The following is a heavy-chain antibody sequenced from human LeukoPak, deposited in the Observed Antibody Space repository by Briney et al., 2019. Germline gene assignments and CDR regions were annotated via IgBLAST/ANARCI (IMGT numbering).Heavy chain of an antibody. J-gene: IGHJ4*02. Sequence: PGGSLRLSCAASGFTFSSYSMNWVRQAPGKGLEWVSSISSSSSYIYYADSVKGRFTISRDNAKNSLYLQMNSLRAEDTAVYYCASLTPDCSGGSCYFDYWGQGTLVTVSS. CDR3: ASLTPDCSGGSCYFDY. CDR1: GFTFSSYS. V-gene: IGHV3-21*01. D-gene: IGHD2-15*01. CDR2: ISSSSSYI.